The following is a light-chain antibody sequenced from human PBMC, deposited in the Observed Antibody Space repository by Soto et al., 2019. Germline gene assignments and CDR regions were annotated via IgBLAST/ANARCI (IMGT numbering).Light chain of an antibody. CDR3: QQRTKWFT. Sequence: EIVLTQSKGTLSLSPGERATLSCRASQSIRNFLAWYQQKPGQAPRLLIYDASNRASGIPPRFSGSGSGTDFTLAISGLEPEDFAVYYCQQRTKWFTFGQGTRLEIK. J-gene: IGKJ5*01. CDR2: DAS. V-gene: IGKV3-11*01. CDR1: QSIRNF.